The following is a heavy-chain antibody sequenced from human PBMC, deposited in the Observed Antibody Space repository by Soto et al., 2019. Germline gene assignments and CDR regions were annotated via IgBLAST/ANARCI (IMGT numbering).Heavy chain of an antibody. V-gene: IGHV3-74*01. CDR2: IQSDGSST. CDR1: GFALSSYW. Sequence: EVQLVESGGGSVQPGGSLRLSCAVSGFALSSYWMHSVRQAPGKGLVWVSRIQSDGSSTNYADSVKGRFTISRDNAKNTLYLQMDSLRVEDTAVYYCAREKAVAGTTFDYWGQGTLVTVSS. J-gene: IGHJ4*02. D-gene: IGHD6-19*01. CDR3: AREKAVAGTTFDY.